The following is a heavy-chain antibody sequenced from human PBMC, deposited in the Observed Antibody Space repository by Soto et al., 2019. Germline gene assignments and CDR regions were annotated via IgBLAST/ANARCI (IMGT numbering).Heavy chain of an antibody. V-gene: IGHV4-30-2*01. CDR2: IYHSGST. D-gene: IGHD3-22*01. CDR3: AIDRFDSSGYLAYGMDV. CDR1: GGSISSGGYS. J-gene: IGHJ6*02. Sequence: SETLSLTCAVSGGSISSGGYSWSWIRQPPGKGLEWIGYIYHSGSTYYNPSLKSRVTISVDRSKNQFSLKLSSVTAADTAVYYCAIDRFDSSGYLAYGMDVWGQGTTVTVSS.